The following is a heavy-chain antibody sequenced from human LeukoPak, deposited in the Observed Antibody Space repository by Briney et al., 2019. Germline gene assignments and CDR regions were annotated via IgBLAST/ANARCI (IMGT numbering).Heavy chain of an antibody. CDR2: ISTYNDDR. CDR3: ARDRSSFSYAFDI. CDR1: GYTFTTYA. V-gene: IGHV1-3*04. Sequence: ASVKVSCKASGYTFTTYAIHWVRQAPGQRLEWMGWISTYNDDRRYSPKFQGTVTITTDTSASTAYLELSSLRSEDTAVYYCARDRSSFSYAFDIWGQGTMVTVSS. J-gene: IGHJ3*02. D-gene: IGHD6-6*01.